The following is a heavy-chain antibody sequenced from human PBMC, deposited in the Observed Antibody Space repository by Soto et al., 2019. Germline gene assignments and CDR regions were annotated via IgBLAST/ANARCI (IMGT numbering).Heavy chain of an antibody. J-gene: IGHJ4*02. V-gene: IGHV4-39*01. CDR3: AKNLPRTGRFDY. CDR1: GASITSTTYF. Sequence: SETLSLTCTRSGASITSTTYFWAWIRQPPGKGLEWVGSIYYSGRTYYNPSLRSRVTISVDRSKNQFSLTMSSVTAADTAVYYCAKNLPRTGRFDYWGQGTSVTVSS. CDR2: IYYSGRT.